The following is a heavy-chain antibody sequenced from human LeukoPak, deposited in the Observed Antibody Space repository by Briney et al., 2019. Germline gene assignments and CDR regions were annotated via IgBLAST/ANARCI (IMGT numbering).Heavy chain of an antibody. V-gene: IGHV4-4*07. CDR1: GYSITSAYY. D-gene: IGHD3-9*01. Sequence: SETLSLTCTVSGYSITSAYYWGWIRQPAGKGLEWIGRIYTSGSTNYNPSLKSRVTMSVDTSKNQFSLKLSSVTAADTAVYYCARDRPYYDILTGYYGTDLFDYWGQGTLVTVSS. J-gene: IGHJ4*02. CDR2: IYTSGST. CDR3: ARDRPYYDILTGYYGTDLFDY.